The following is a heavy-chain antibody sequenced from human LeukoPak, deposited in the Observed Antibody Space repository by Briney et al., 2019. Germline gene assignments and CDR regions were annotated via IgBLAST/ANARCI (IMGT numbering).Heavy chain of an antibody. CDR2: INWAGRSP. CDR1: GFTFDHYA. CDR3: ARGLGAPDY. J-gene: IGHJ4*02. D-gene: IGHD1-26*01. Sequence: GGSLRLSCAASGFTFDHYALTWVRQAPGKGLEWVSAINWAGRSPRYADSVKGRFTISRDNAKNSLYLQMDSLRAKDTALYYCARGLGAPDYWGQGTLVTVSS. V-gene: IGHV3-20*04.